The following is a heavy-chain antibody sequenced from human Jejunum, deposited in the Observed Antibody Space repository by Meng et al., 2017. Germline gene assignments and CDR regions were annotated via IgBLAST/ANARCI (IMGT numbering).Heavy chain of an antibody. J-gene: IGHJ4*02. D-gene: IGHD5-24*01. CDR3: ARDSETYPTYFDY. Sequence: QGHLHESGPGRVRPSDTLSRTFTCSGGYVSSGFYYWSWIRQPPGKGLEWIGYISDSGTTNYNPSLKSRVTMSVDTSKNHFSLKLTSVTAADTAVYFCARDSETYPTYFDYWGQGTLVTVSS. CDR2: ISDSGTT. V-gene: IGHV4-61*03. CDR1: GGYVSSGFYY.